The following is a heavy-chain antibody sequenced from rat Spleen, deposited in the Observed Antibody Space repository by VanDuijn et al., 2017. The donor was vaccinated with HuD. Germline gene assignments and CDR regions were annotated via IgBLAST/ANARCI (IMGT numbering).Heavy chain of an antibody. CDR1: GFTFSDYA. V-gene: IGHV5S13*01. D-gene: IGHD1-9*01. CDR3: ARQYYGYTD. J-gene: IGHJ3*01. Sequence: EVQLVESGGGLVQPGRSLKLSCAASGFTFSDYAMNWIRQAPTKGLEWVASISTGGGNTYYRDSVKGRFTISRDNAKNTLYLQMDSLRSEDTASFYCARQYYGYTDWGQGTLVSVSS. CDR2: ISTGGGNT.